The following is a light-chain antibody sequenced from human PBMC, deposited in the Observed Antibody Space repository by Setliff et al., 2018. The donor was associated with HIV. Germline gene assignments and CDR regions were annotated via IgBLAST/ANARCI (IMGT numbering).Light chain of an antibody. CDR2: DVR. CDR1: SSDVGGYNY. Sequence: QSALTQPASVSGSPGQSITISCTGTSSDVGGYNYVSWYQHFPGRTPKLIIYDVRNRPPGVSSRFSGSKSGNTASLTISGPRAEDEADYYCSSYRSGNIGVFGGGTKVTVL. CDR3: SSYRSGNIGV. J-gene: IGLJ1*01. V-gene: IGLV2-14*03.